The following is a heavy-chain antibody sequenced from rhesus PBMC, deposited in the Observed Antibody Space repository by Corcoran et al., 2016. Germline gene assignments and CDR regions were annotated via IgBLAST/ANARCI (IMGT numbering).Heavy chain of an antibody. CDR1: GFSISTTGTG. J-gene: IGHJ6*01. D-gene: IGHD3-3*01. Sequence: QVTLKESGPALVKPTQTLTLTCTFSGFSISTTGTGVRWTRQPPGQALEWLASISWYDSKYYSTSLKSRLTISKDTSKNQVVLTMTNMDPVDTATYYCARVQYYNIWTGYFYGLDSWGQGVVVTVSS. CDR2: ISWYDSK. V-gene: IGHV2-95*01. CDR3: ARVQYYNIWTGYFYGLDS.